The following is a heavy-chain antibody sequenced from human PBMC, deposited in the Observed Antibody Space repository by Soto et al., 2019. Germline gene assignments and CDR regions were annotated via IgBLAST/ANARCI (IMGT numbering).Heavy chain of an antibody. CDR3: ACLAWFGDPVPPFDC. CDR2: ISGSGGST. CDR1: GFTFSTYA. D-gene: IGHD3-10*01. Sequence: GGSLRLSCAASGFTFSTYAMAWVRQAPGKGLEWVSGISGSGGSTNHAESVKGRFIISRDNSKTMAYLQMNSLRPEDTAVYYCACLAWFGDPVPPFDCWGQGTVVTVSS. V-gene: IGHV3-23*01. J-gene: IGHJ4*02.